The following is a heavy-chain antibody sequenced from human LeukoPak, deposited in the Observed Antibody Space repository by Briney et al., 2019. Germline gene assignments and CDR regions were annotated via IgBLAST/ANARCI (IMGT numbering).Heavy chain of an antibody. CDR2: IYYSGST. V-gene: IGHV4-39*01. CDR1: GGSISSSSYY. CDR3: ASGHYGDYVVWFDP. Sequence: SETLSLTXTVSGGSISSSSYYWGWIRQPPGKGLEWIGSIYYSGSTYYNPSLKSRVTISVDTSKNQFSLKLSSVTAADTAVYYCASGHYGDYVVWFDPWGQGTLVTVSS. D-gene: IGHD4-17*01. J-gene: IGHJ5*02.